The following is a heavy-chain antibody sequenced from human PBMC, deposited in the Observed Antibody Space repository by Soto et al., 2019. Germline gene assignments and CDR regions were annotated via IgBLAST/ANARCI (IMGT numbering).Heavy chain of an antibody. V-gene: IGHV4-59*08. Sequence: PSETLSLTCTVSGGSIGNSYWSWIRQSPGKGLEWIGYIYYSGNSNYNPSLKSRVSISVDTSKNQFSLKLSSVTAADTAVYYCARHSSSWPIFDYWGQGTLVTVS. CDR1: GGSIGNSY. CDR2: IYYSGNS. J-gene: IGHJ4*02. D-gene: IGHD6-13*01. CDR3: ARHSSSWPIFDY.